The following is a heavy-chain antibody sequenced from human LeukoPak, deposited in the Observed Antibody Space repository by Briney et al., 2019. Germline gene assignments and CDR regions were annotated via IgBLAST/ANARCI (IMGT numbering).Heavy chain of an antibody. V-gene: IGHV3-30*02. D-gene: IGHD4-17*01. CDR1: GFTFSSYG. Sequence: EPGGSLRLSCAASGFTFSSYGMHWVRQAPGKGLEWVAFIRYDGSNKYYADSVKGRFTISRDNSKNTLYLQMNSLRAEDTAVYYCAKPPRDYGDSRWFDPWGQGTLVTVSS. CDR3: AKPPRDYGDSRWFDP. J-gene: IGHJ5*02. CDR2: IRYDGSNK.